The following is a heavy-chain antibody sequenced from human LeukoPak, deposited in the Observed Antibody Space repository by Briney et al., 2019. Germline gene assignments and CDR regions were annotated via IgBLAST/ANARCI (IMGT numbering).Heavy chain of an antibody. Sequence: ASVKVSCKASGYTFTGYYMRWVRQAPGQGLEWMGWIKPNNGGTNYAQKFQGRVTMTRDTSISTAYMELSRLRSDDTAVYYCAALPTVGATPQMHWGQRTLVTVSS. CDR3: AALPTVGATPQMH. J-gene: IGHJ4*02. D-gene: IGHD1-26*01. V-gene: IGHV1-2*02. CDR2: IKPNNGGT. CDR1: GYTFTGYY.